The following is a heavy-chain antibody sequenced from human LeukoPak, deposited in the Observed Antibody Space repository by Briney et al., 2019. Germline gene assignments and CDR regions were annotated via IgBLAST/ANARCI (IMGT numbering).Heavy chain of an antibody. CDR1: GYTFTSYY. Sequence: ASVKVSCKASGYTFTSYYMHWVRQAPGQGLEWMGIINPSGGSTSYAQKFQGRVTMTRDMSTSTVYMELSSLRSEDTAGYYCARERGADGHNNGGYYFDYWGQGTLVTVSS. D-gene: IGHD5-24*01. V-gene: IGHV1-46*01. CDR2: INPSGGST. J-gene: IGHJ4*02. CDR3: ARERGADGHNNGGYYFDY.